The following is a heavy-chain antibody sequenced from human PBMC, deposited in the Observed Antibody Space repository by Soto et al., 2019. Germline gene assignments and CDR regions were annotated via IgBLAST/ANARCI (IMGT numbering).Heavy chain of an antibody. D-gene: IGHD6-13*01. V-gene: IGHV3-21*01. CDR2: ISSSSSYI. J-gene: IGHJ3*02. CDR3: ARDSQAAAGPVDAFDI. CDR1: GFTFSSYS. Sequence: GGSLRLSCAASGFTFSSYSMNWVRQAPGKGLEWVSSISSSSSYIYYADSVKGRFTISRDNAKNSLYLQMNSLRAEDTAGYYWARDSQAAAGPVDAFDIWGKGTMVTVSS.